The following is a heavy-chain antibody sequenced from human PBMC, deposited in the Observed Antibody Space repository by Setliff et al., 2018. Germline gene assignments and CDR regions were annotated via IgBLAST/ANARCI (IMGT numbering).Heavy chain of an antibody. CDR1: GYAFITFG. V-gene: IGHV1-18*01. CDR2: MSPVYGIA. Sequence: SVKVSCKTSGYAFITFGMSWVRQAPGQGLEWMGWMSPVYGIANYARKFQGRVTLTADTSTTTAYLELASLRDDDTAVYYCVRGPGPSVVVAIPFDHWGQGPRGTVSS. CDR3: VRGPGPSVVVAIPFDH. J-gene: IGHJ4*02. D-gene: IGHD5-12*01.